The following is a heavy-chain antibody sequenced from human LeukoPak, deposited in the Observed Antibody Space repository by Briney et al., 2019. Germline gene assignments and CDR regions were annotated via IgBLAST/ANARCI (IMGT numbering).Heavy chain of an antibody. J-gene: IGHJ4*02. D-gene: IGHD3-3*01. CDR3: ASLTRYDFWI. V-gene: IGHV4-39*01. CDR1: GGSISSTNFY. Sequence: SETLSLTCTVSGGSISSTNFYWGWIRQPPGKGLEWFACFYHSATTYYNSSLKSRITISVDTSMKQFSLKLSSVTAADTAVYYCASLTRYDFWIWGQGTLVTVSS. CDR2: FYHSATT.